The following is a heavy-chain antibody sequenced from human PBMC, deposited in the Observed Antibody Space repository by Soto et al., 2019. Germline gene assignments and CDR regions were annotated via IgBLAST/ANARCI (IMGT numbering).Heavy chain of an antibody. CDR3: AKDLRPDGRYDLDY. CDR1: GLTFSSYW. D-gene: IGHD2-15*01. Sequence: GGSLRHSWAASGLTFSSYWMRWVRQATGKGLEWVAVIVGDASSIDYADSVKGRFTISRDNSKNIMYLQMTSLKVEDTATYFCAKDLRPDGRYDLDYWGQGTQVTVSS. CDR2: IVGDASSI. J-gene: IGHJ4*02. V-gene: IGHV3-23*03.